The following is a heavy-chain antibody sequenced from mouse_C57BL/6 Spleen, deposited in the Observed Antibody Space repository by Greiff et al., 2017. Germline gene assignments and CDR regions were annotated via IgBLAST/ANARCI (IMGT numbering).Heavy chain of an antibody. CDR1: GYTFTSYW. J-gene: IGHJ2*01. CDR2: IDPSDSYT. CDR3: ARSDDGYGGTHYFDY. D-gene: IGHD2-3*01. V-gene: IGHV1-59*01. Sequence: QVQLQQPGAELVRPGTSVKLSCKASGYTFTSYWMHWVKQRPGQGLEWIGVIDPSDSYTNYNQKFKGKATLTVDTSSSTAYMQLSSLTSEDSAVYYCARSDDGYGGTHYFDYWGQGTTLTVSS.